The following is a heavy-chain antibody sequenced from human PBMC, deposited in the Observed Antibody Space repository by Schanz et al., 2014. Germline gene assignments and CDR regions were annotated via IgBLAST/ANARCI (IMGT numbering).Heavy chain of an antibody. CDR1: GFTFSRNA. CDR3: AARSRGLTFYFDS. D-gene: IGHD3-10*01. J-gene: IGHJ4*02. V-gene: IGHV3-23*04. CDR2: ISANGGST. Sequence: EVQLVESGGGLVQPGGSLRLSCAASGFTFSRNAMNWVRQAPGKGLEWVSGISANGGSTYYADSVKGRFTISRDTSKSTLYLQMNRLRAEDTAVYHCAARSRGLTFYFDSWGQGTLVTVSS.